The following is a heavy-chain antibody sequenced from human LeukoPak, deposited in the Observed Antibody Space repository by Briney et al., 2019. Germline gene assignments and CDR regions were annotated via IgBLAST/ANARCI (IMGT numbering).Heavy chain of an antibody. CDR2: IIPIFGTA. J-gene: IGHJ4*02. CDR1: GGTFSSYA. Sequence: SVKVSCKASGGTFSSYAISWVRQAPGQGLEWMGGIIPIFGTANYAQKFRGRVTITADKSTRTAYMELSSLRSDDTAVYYCARGQPNRLLWVGESLSNINPFDYWGQGTLVTVSS. CDR3: ARGQPNRLLWVGESLSNINPFDY. D-gene: IGHD3-10*01. V-gene: IGHV1-69*06.